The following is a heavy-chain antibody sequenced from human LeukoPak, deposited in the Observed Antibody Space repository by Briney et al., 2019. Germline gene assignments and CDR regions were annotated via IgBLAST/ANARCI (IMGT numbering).Heavy chain of an antibody. Sequence: GGSLRLSCAASGFTFSSYAMSWVRQAPGKGLEWVSAISGSGGSTYYADSVKGRFTISRDNSKNTLYLQMNSLRAEDTAVYYCANVRYYDFWSDYYGMDVWGQGTTVTVSS. V-gene: IGHV3-23*01. CDR3: ANVRYYDFWSDYYGMDV. D-gene: IGHD3-3*01. CDR2: ISGSGGST. J-gene: IGHJ6*02. CDR1: GFTFSSYA.